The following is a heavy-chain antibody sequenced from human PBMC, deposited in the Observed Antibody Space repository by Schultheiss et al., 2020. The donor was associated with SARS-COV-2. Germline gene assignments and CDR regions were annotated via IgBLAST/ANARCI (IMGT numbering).Heavy chain of an antibody. CDR3: AKDIVVVPAAVDAFDI. D-gene: IGHD2-2*01. Sequence: GGSLRLSCAASGFTFSSYEMNWVRQAPGKGLEWVSYISSSGSTIYYADSVKGRFTISRDNAKNSLYLQMNSLRAEDTAVYYCAKDIVVVPAAVDAFDIWGQGTMVTVSS. CDR2: ISSSGSTI. CDR1: GFTFSSYE. V-gene: IGHV3-48*03. J-gene: IGHJ3*02.